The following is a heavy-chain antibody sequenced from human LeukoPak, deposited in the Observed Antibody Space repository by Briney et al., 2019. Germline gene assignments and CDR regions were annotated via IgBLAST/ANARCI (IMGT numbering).Heavy chain of an antibody. V-gene: IGHV5-51*01. Sequence: GESLQISCKGSGSSFTGYWIAWGRQLPGKGLEWMGIIYAGESDTRYSPSFQAQVTISADKSINTAYLQWSSLKASDTAMYYCARHRDCTNGICYKIDYWGQGTLVTVSS. CDR3: ARHRDCTNGICYKIDY. D-gene: IGHD2-8*01. CDR2: IYAGESDT. J-gene: IGHJ4*02. CDR1: GSSFTGYW.